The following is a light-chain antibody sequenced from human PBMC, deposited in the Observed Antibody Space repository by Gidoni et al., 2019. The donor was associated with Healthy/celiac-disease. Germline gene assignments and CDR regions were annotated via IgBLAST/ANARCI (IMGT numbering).Light chain of an antibody. Sequence: QSVLTQPPSASGTPGQRVTISCSGSNPGTAPKLLIYRNNQRPSGVPDRFSGSKSGTSASLAISGLRSEDEADYYCAAWDDSLSGPVFGGGTKLTVL. CDR2: RNN. CDR1: N. CDR3: AAWDDSLSGPV. J-gene: IGLJ2*01. V-gene: IGLV1-47*01.